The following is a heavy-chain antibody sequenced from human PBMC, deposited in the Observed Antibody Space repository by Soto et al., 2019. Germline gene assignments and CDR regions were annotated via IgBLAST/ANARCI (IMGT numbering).Heavy chain of an antibody. CDR1: GFTFSSYG. Sequence: GGSLRLSCAASGFTFSSYGMHWVRQAPGKGLEWVAVIWYDGSNKYYADSVKGRFTISRDNSKNTLYLQMNSLRAEDTAVYYCARDGAYDYGDYVFDYWGQGTLVTVSS. CDR3: ARDGAYDYGDYVFDY. V-gene: IGHV3-33*01. D-gene: IGHD4-17*01. CDR2: IWYDGSNK. J-gene: IGHJ4*02.